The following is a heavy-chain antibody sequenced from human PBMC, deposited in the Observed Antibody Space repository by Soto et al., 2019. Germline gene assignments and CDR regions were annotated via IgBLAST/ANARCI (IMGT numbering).Heavy chain of an antibody. V-gene: IGHV1-2*04. CDR2: INPNSGGT. Sequence: GASVKVSCKASGYTFTGYYMHWVRQAPGQGLEWMGWINPNSGGTNYAQKFQGWVTMTRDTSISTAYMELSRLRSDDTAVYYCARGHLEYCSSTSCHIGFDPWGQGTLVTVSS. J-gene: IGHJ5*02. CDR3: ARGHLEYCSSTSCHIGFDP. CDR1: GYTFTGYY. D-gene: IGHD2-2*01.